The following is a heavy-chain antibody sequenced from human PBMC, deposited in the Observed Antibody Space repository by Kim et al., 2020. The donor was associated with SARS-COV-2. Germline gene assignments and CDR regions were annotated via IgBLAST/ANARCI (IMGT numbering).Heavy chain of an antibody. CDR3: AAESRYYGSGSYPLGYYYYMDV. CDR2: IVVGSGNT. CDR1: GFTFTSSA. J-gene: IGHJ6*03. V-gene: IGHV1-58*02. Sequence: SVKVSCKASGFTFTSSAMQWVRQARGQRLEWIGWIVVGSGNTNYAQKFQERVTITRDMSTSTAYMELSSLRSEDTAVYYCAAESRYYGSGSYPLGYYYYMDVWGKGTTVTVSS. D-gene: IGHD3-10*01.